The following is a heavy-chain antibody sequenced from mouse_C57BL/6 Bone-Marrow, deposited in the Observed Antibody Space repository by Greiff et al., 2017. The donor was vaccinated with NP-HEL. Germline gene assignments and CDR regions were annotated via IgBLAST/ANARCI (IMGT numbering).Heavy chain of an antibody. CDR3: ASYYYGSSYLDY. J-gene: IGHJ2*01. CDR1: GYTFTSYW. CDR2: IDPSDSYT. V-gene: IGHV1-50*01. D-gene: IGHD1-1*01. Sequence: VQLQQPGAELVKPGASVKLSCKASGYTFTSYWMQWVKQRPGQGLEWIGEIDPSDSYTNYNQKFKGKATLTEDTSSSTAYMQLSSLTSEDSAVYYCASYYYGSSYLDYWGQGTTLTVSS.